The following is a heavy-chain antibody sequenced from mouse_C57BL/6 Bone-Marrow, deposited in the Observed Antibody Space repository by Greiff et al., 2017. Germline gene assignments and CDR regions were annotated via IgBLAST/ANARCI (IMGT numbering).Heavy chain of an antibody. J-gene: IGHJ4*01. CDR2: IDPSDSYP. Sequence: QVQLQQPGAELVMPGASVKLSCQASGYTFTSYWMHWVKQRPGQGLEWIGEIDPSDSYPNYNQKFKGKSTLTVDKSSSTAYLHLSSLTSDDSAVYYCAWNCGSMDYWGQGTSVTVSS. D-gene: IGHD1-2*01. CDR3: AWNCGSMDY. CDR1: GYTFTSYW. V-gene: IGHV1-69*01.